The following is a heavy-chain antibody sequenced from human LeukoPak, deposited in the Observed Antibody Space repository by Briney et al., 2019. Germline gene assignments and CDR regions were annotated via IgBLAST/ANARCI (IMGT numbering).Heavy chain of an antibody. D-gene: IGHD4-17*01. Sequence: ASVKVSCKASGYTFTGYYMHWVRQAPGQGLEWMGWINPNSGGTNYAQKFQGRVTMTRDTSISTAYMELSRLRSDDTAVYYCAREHGDYAEEGYYFDYWGQGTLVTVSS. CDR3: AREHGDYAEEGYYFDY. CDR2: INPNSGGT. V-gene: IGHV1-2*02. CDR1: GYTFTGYY. J-gene: IGHJ4*02.